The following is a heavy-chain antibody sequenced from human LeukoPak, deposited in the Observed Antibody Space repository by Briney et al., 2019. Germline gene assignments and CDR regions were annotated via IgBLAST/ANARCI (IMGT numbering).Heavy chain of an antibody. CDR2: IYYSGST. CDR1: GGSISSYY. V-gene: IGHV4-59*08. D-gene: IGHD3-3*01. Sequence: SETLSLTCAVSGGSISSYYWSWIRQPPGKGLEWIGYIYYSGSTNYNPSLKSRVTISVDTSKNQFSLKLSSVTAADTAVYYCARSDEAYYDFWSGYGNWFDPWGQGTLVTASS. CDR3: ARSDEAYYDFWSGYGNWFDP. J-gene: IGHJ5*02.